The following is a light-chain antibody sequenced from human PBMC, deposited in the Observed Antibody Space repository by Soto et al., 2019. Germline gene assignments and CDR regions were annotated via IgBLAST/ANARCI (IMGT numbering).Light chain of an antibody. CDR2: KAS. V-gene: IGKV1-5*03. CDR1: QSISSW. CDR3: QQYNSYSGTGT. J-gene: IGKJ1*01. Sequence: DIQMTQSPSTLSASVGDRVTITCRASQSISSWLAWYQQKPGKAPKLLIYKASSLESGVPSRFSGSGSGTEFTLTISSLQPDDFATYYCQQYNSYSGTGTLGQGTKVEIK.